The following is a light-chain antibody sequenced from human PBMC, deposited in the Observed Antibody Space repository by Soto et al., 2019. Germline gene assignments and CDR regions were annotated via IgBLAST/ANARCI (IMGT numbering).Light chain of an antibody. CDR1: SSNIGGYNV. CDR3: CAYVGATTYV. V-gene: IGLV2-23*01. J-gene: IGLJ1*01. Sequence: QSALTQPASVSGSPGQSITISCSGSSSNIGGYNVFSWYQQHPGKAPKVIIYEASKRPSGVSNRFSGSISCTTAALTIPGLQADDEADYSCCAYVGATTYVFGSGTKLTVL. CDR2: EAS.